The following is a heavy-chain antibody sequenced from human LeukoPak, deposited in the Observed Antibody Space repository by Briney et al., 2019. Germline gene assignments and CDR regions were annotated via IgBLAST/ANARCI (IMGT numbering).Heavy chain of an antibody. CDR2: IYSGGST. J-gene: IGHJ4*02. Sequence: GSLRLSCAASGFTVSSNYMSWVRQAPGRGLEWVSVIYSGGSTYYADSVKGRFTISRDNSKNTLYLQMNSLRAEDTAVYYCARLDYYDPYYFDYWGQGTLVTVSS. CDR3: ARLDYYDPYYFDY. D-gene: IGHD3-22*01. CDR1: GFTVSSNY. V-gene: IGHV3-66*01.